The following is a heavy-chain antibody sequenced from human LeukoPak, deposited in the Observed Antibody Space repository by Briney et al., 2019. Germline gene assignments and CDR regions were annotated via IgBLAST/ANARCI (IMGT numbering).Heavy chain of an antibody. CDR2: IHNSVT. Sequence: SETLSLTCTVSGGSISDYYWSWIRQPAGKGLEWIGYIHNSVTNSKPSLKSRVTISVDTSKNQSSLKLSSVTAADTAVYYCARYGGYYFDYWGQGTLVTVSS. CDR1: GGSISDYY. D-gene: IGHD3-16*01. V-gene: IGHV4-59*08. J-gene: IGHJ4*02. CDR3: ARYGGYYFDY.